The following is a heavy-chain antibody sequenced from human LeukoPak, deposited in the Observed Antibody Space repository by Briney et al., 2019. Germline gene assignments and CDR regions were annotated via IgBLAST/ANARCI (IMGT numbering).Heavy chain of an antibody. Sequence: SVKVSCKASGGTFSSYAISWVRQAPGQGLEWMGRIIPIFGTANYAQKFQGRVTITTDESTSTAYMELSSLRSEDTAVYYCAREPIYDTSGYTSPRFDYWGQGTLVTVSS. V-gene: IGHV1-69*05. J-gene: IGHJ4*02. CDR3: AREPIYDTSGYTSPRFDY. D-gene: IGHD3-22*01. CDR1: GGTFSSYA. CDR2: IIPIFGTA.